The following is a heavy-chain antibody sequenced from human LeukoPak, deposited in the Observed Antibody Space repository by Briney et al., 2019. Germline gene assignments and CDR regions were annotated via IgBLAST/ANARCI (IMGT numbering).Heavy chain of an antibody. Sequence: SETLSLTCTVSGGSISSGSYYWSWIRQPAGKGLEWIGRIYTSGSNNYSPALKSRVTISVDTSKNQFSLKLSSVTAADTAVYYCASGELHGDLFDYWGQGTLVTVSS. J-gene: IGHJ4*02. CDR1: GGSISSGSYY. CDR2: IYTSGSN. V-gene: IGHV4-61*02. D-gene: IGHD4-17*01. CDR3: ASGELHGDLFDY.